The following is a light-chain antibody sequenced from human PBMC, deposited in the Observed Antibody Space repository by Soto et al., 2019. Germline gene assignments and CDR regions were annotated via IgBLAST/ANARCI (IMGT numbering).Light chain of an antibody. J-gene: IGLJ1*01. V-gene: IGLV2-8*01. CDR1: SSDVGGYDY. CDR2: EVN. CDR3: TSYAGSNNFCV. Sequence: QSVLTQPPSASGSPGQSVTISCIGTSSDVGGYDYVSWYQQHPGKVPKVIIYEVNKPPSGVPDRFSGSKSGNTASLTVSGLQAEDEADYYCTSYAGSNNFCVFGTGTKVTVL.